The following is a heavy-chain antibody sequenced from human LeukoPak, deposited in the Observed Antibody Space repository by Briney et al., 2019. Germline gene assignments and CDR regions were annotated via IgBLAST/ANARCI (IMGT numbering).Heavy chain of an antibody. V-gene: IGHV3-11*01. J-gene: IGHJ3*02. CDR1: GFTFSNYA. CDR2: ISSSGSTI. D-gene: IGHD3-22*01. Sequence: GASLRLSCAASGFTFSNYAMSWVRQAPGKGLEWVSYISSSGSTIYYADSVKGRFTISRDNAKNSLYLQMNSLRAEDTAVYYCARDFWPYYYDSSGSDAFDIWGQGTMVTVSS. CDR3: ARDFWPYYYDSSGSDAFDI.